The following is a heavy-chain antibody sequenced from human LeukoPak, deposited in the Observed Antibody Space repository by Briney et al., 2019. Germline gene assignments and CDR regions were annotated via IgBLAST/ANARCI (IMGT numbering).Heavy chain of an antibody. CDR2: MNPNSGNT. J-gene: IGHJ6*03. CDR1: GYTFTSYD. D-gene: IGHD6-19*01. V-gene: IGHV1-8*01. Sequence: ASVKVSCKASGYTFTSYDINWVRQATGQGLEWMGWMNPNSGNTGYAQKLQGRVTMTTDTSTSTAYMELRSLRSDDTAVYYCARSGYSSGSYYMDVWGKGTTVTVSS. CDR3: ARSGYSSGSYYMDV.